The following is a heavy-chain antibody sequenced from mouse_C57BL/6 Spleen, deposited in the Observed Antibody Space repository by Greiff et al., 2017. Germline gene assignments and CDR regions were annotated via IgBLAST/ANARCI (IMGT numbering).Heavy chain of an antibody. V-gene: IGHV1-80*01. Sequence: QVQLQQSGAELVKPGASVKISCKASGYAFSSYWMNWVKQRPGKGLEWIGQIYPGDGDTNYNGKFKGKATLTADKSSSTAYMQLSSLTSEDSAVYFCARGGRNPGYAMDYWGQGTSVTVSS. CDR3: ARGGRNPGYAMDY. J-gene: IGHJ4*01. D-gene: IGHD3-3*01. CDR1: GYAFSSYW. CDR2: IYPGDGDT.